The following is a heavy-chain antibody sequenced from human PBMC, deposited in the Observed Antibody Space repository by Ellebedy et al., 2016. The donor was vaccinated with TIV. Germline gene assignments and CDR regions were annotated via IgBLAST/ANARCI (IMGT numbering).Heavy chain of an antibody. D-gene: IGHD6-13*01. V-gene: IGHV1-69*13. CDR2: IIPGFGTA. J-gene: IGHJ6*02. CDR1: GGTFSSYG. Sequence: AASVKVSCKASGGTFSSYGFSWVRQAPGQGLEWMGGIIPGFGTANYAQKFQGRVTITADESTSTVFMDLSSLRSEDTAAYYCAREPGLPGYEAGRRNYYHYYGMDVWGQGTTITVSS. CDR3: AREPGLPGYEAGRRNYYHYYGMDV.